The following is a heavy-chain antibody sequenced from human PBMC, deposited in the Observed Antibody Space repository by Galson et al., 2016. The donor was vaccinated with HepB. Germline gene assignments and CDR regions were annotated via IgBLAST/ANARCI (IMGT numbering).Heavy chain of an antibody. CDR2: ISYDGSNK. CDR1: GFTFSSYA. D-gene: IGHD6-13*01. J-gene: IGHJ6*02. CDR3: ARGSSSWRYYYYYGMDV. V-gene: IGHV3-30-3*01. Sequence: SLRLSCAASGFTFSSYAMHWVRQAPGKGLEWVAVISYDGSNKYNADSVKGRFTISRDNSKNTLYLQMNSLRAEDTAVYYCARGSSSWRYYYYYGMDVWGQWTTVTVSS.